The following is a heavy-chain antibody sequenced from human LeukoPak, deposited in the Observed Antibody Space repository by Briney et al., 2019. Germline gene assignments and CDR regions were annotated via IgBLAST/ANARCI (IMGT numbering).Heavy chain of an antibody. V-gene: IGHV1-18*01. CDR2: ISGYNGNT. J-gene: IGHJ4*02. CDR3: ARERGSSSWYY. Sequence: ASVKVSCKASSYTFTRYGISWVRQAPGQGLEWMGWISGYNGNTNYAQKLQGRVSMTADTSTSTAYMELRSLRSDDTAVYYCARERGSSSWYYWGQGTLVTVSS. CDR1: SYTFTRYG. D-gene: IGHD6-13*01.